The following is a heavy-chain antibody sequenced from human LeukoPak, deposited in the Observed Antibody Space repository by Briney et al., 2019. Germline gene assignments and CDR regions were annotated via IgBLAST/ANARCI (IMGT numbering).Heavy chain of an antibody. CDR3: AKDVWWSVS. CDR2: ISGSGGST. CDR1: GFTLSGYW. Sequence: GGSLRLSCAASGFTLSGYWMSWVRQAPGKGLEWVSAISGSGGSTYYADSVKGRFTISRDNSKNTLYLQINSLRVEDTAIYYCAKDVWWSVSWGQGTLVTVSS. J-gene: IGHJ5*02. D-gene: IGHD2-8*02. V-gene: IGHV3-23*01.